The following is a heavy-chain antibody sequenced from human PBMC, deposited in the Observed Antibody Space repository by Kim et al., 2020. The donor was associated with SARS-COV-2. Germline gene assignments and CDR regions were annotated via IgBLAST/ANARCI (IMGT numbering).Heavy chain of an antibody. Sequence: DTRYSPSFQGQVTISADKSISTAYLQWSSLKASDTAMYYCARQNNYGIDYWGQGTLVTVSS. V-gene: IGHV5-51*01. J-gene: IGHJ4*02. CDR2: DT. D-gene: IGHD3-10*01. CDR3: ARQNNYGIDY.